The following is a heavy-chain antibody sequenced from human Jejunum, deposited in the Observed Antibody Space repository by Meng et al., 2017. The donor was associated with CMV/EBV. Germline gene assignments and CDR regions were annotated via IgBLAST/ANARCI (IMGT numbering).Heavy chain of an antibody. D-gene: IGHD4-11*01. J-gene: IGHJ4*02. CDR1: GFTFRNYP. CDR3: ARENDYRNYFDS. V-gene: IGHV3-30-3*01. Sequence: SGFTFRNYPIHRVRQAPDKGLEWVAGISNDGDTTYLADSVKGRFSISRDNSKNTVYLQMNSLRGEDTAVYYCARENDYRNYFDSWGRGTLVTVSS. CDR2: ISNDGDTT.